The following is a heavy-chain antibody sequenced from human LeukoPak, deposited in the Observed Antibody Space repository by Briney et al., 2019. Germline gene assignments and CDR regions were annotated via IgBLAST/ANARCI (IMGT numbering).Heavy chain of an antibody. V-gene: IGHV3-21*01. CDR2: ISFDSTYI. J-gene: IGHJ2*01. D-gene: IGHD6-13*01. CDR3: ARDWRNKYSNSYCRGEWYFDL. Sequence: GGSLRLSCAASGFTFTSHSLNWVRQAPGKGLEWVSSISFDSTYIYYADSLKGRFSVSRDNARNSVYLQMNGLTAEDTAVYYCARDWRNKYSNSYCRGEWYFDLWGRGTLVTVSS. CDR1: GFTFTSHS.